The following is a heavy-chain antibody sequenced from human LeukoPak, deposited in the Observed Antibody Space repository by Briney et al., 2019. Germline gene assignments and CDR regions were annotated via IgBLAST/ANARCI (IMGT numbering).Heavy chain of an antibody. CDR3: ARGDMDVAVPAAIGDAFDI. V-gene: IGHV4-59*01. Sequence: SETLSLTCTVSGGSISSYYWSWIRQPPGKGLEWIGYIYYSGSTNYNPSLKSRVTISVDTSKNQFSLKLSSVTAADTAVYYCARGDMDVAVPAAIGDAFDIWGQGTMVTVSS. CDR1: GGSISSYY. D-gene: IGHD2-2*01. CDR2: IYYSGST. J-gene: IGHJ3*02.